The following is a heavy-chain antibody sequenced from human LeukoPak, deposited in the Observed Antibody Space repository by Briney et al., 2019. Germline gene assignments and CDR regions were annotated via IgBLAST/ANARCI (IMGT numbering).Heavy chain of an antibody. D-gene: IGHD6-13*01. V-gene: IGHV3-30-3*01. CDR1: GFRFSDYA. Sequence: GGSLRLSCAASGFRFSDYAVHWLRQAPGKGLEWVAIISHNGGVTDHTDSVKGRFSVSRDNSDYFLYLQMDNLRLDDTAVYYCARDEGHSTNWGLFDFWGQGSLVTVSS. CDR3: ARDEGHSTNWGLFDF. J-gene: IGHJ4*02. CDR2: ISHNGGVT.